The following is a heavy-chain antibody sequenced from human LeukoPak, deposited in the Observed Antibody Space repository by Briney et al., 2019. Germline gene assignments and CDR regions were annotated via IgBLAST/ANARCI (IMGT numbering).Heavy chain of an antibody. Sequence: GGSLRLSCAASGFIFDDYGMSWVRQAPGKGLEWVSGINWNGGNTGYADSVKGRFTISRDNVKNSLYLQMNILRAEDTALYYCARAPGVRYYYYMDVWGKGTTVTVSS. J-gene: IGHJ6*03. CDR3: ARAPGVRYYYYMDV. V-gene: IGHV3-20*04. CDR1: GFIFDDYG. D-gene: IGHD2-8*01. CDR2: INWNGGNT.